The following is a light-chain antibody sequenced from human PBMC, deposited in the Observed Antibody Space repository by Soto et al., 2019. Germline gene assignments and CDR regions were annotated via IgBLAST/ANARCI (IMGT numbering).Light chain of an antibody. Sequence: EIVLTQSPATLSVSPGETATLSCRASQNINNKLVWYQQRPGHAHRLIMSDDFARAPGIPASFSGSGSGSEFTRTIRSRQSEDFAVYSCQQYESWYPITFGQGTRLEI. J-gene: IGKJ5*01. V-gene: IGKV3-15*01. CDR2: DDF. CDR1: QNINNK. CDR3: QQYESWYPIT.